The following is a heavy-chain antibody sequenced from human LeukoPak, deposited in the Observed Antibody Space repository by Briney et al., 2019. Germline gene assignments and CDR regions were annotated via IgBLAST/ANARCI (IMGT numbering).Heavy chain of an antibody. CDR1: GITFRNYG. CDR3: AKDWVGATAFDY. D-gene: IGHD1-26*01. J-gene: IGHJ4*02. Sequence: PGRSLRLSCAASGITFRNYGMHWVRQAPGKGLEWVSATSGSGGSTYYADSVKGRFTISRDNSKNTLYLQMNSLRAEDTAVYYCAKDWVGATAFDYWGQGTLVTVSS. V-gene: IGHV3-23*01. CDR2: TSGSGGST.